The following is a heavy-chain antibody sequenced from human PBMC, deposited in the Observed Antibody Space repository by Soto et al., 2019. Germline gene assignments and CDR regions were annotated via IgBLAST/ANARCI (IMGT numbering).Heavy chain of an antibody. Sequence: SETLSLTCAVSGYSISSGYYWGWIRQPPGKGLEWIGSIYHSGSTYYNPSLKSRVTISVDTSKNQFSLKLSSVTAADTAVYYCARDLERGYCSGGSCYPGDNWFDPWGQGTLVTVPS. CDR1: GYSISSGYY. CDR2: IYHSGST. D-gene: IGHD2-15*01. CDR3: ARDLERGYCSGGSCYPGDNWFDP. J-gene: IGHJ5*02. V-gene: IGHV4-38-2*02.